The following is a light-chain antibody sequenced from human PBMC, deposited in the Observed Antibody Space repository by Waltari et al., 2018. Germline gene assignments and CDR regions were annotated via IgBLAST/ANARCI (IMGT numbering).Light chain of an antibody. CDR2: GTG. CDR3: QSYDTSLSVV. Sequence: QSVLTQPPSVSGAPGQRVSISCTGSGSNLGAGYDVHWYQQHPGKAPKLLIYGTGTRPPWVPDRFFGSQSGTSASLAITALQAEDEAEYYCQSYDTSLSVVFGGGTKLTVL. CDR1: GSNLGAGYD. V-gene: IGLV1-40*01. J-gene: IGLJ2*01.